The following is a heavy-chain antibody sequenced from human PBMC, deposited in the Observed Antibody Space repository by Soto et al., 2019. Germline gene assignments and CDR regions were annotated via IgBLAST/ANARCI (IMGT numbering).Heavy chain of an antibody. J-gene: IGHJ3*01. CDR1: GFTVSSSY. Sequence: GGSLRLSCSASGFTVSSSYMSWVRQAPGKGPEWVSIMYSGGTTYYADSVRGRFTISRDNSKNTLYLQMNSLRAEDTAIYYCVREGSGWDSRGSFEAWGRRTTVTFPS. D-gene: IGHD6-25*01. CDR2: MYSGGTT. CDR3: VREGSGWDSRGSFEA. V-gene: IGHV3-53*01.